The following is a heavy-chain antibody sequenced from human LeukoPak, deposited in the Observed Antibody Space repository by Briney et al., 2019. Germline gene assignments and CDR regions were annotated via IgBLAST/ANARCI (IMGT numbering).Heavy chain of an antibody. V-gene: IGHV7-4-1*02. J-gene: IGHJ4*02. Sequence: ASVKVSCKASGGTFSSYAISWVRQAPGQGLEWMGWINTNTGNPTYAQGFTGRFVFSLDTSVSTAYLQISSLKAEDTAVYYCAREELLWFGKKGPFDYWGQGTLVTVSS. D-gene: IGHD3-10*01. CDR1: GGTFSSYA. CDR3: AREELLWFGKKGPFDY. CDR2: INTNTGNP.